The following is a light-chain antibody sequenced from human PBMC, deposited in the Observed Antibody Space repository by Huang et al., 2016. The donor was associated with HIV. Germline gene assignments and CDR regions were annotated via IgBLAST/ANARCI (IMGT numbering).Light chain of an antibody. CDR1: RSVSSN. Sequence: IVMTQSPATLSVSPGERVTVSCRANRSVSSNLAWYQQRPGQAPRILIYGSSTRAPGIPARFSGSGSGTDFSLTISSLQSEDFALYYCQQYNNWLLSFGGGTRVDI. J-gene: IGKJ4*01. CDR3: QQYNNWLLS. CDR2: GSS. V-gene: IGKV3-15*01.